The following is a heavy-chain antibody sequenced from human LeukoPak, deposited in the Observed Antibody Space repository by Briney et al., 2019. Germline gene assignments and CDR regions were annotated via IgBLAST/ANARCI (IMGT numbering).Heavy chain of an antibody. V-gene: IGHV3-48*01. CDR3: ARGRFFDY. J-gene: IGHJ4*02. Sequence: GGSLRLSCAASGFTFSSYNMNWVRQTPGKGLEWVSYISSTGSTIFYADSVKGRFTISRDNAKNSLYLQMNSLRADDTAVYYCARGRFFDYWGQGTLVTVSS. CDR1: GFTFSSYN. CDR2: ISSTGSTI. D-gene: IGHD3-3*01.